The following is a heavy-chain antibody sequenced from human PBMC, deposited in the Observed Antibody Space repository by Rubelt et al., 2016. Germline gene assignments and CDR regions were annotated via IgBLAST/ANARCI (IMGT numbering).Heavy chain of an antibody. V-gene: IGHV3-9*01. D-gene: IGHD3-10*01. Sequence: ADSVKGRFTISRDNAKNSLYLQMNSLRAEDTALYYCAKDRVASSGSAFGDYGMDVWGQGTTVTVSS. CDR3: AKDRVASSGSAFGDYGMDV. J-gene: IGHJ6*02.